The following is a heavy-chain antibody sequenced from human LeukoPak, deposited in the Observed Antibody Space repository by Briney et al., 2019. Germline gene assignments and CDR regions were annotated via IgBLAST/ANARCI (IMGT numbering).Heavy chain of an antibody. D-gene: IGHD5-18*01. Sequence: GESLKISCKGSGYSFTSYWIGWVRQMPGKGLEWMGRIDPSDSYTNYSPSFQGHVTISADKSISTAYLQWSSLKASDTAMYYCARRDVDTAMVGYDYWGQGTLVTVSS. J-gene: IGHJ4*02. CDR1: GYSFTSYW. CDR2: IDPSDSYT. V-gene: IGHV5-10-1*01. CDR3: ARRDVDTAMVGYDY.